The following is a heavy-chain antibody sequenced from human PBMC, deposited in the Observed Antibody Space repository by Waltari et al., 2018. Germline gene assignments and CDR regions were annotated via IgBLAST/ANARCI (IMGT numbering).Heavy chain of an antibody. CDR1: LGSFSTVL. CDR2: IYTREGT. V-gene: IGHV4-61*02. CDR3: SGDNPQPAFLYDVWGGYYARDMDD. D-gene: IGHD3-3*01. J-gene: IGHJ6*02. Sequence: VQPHTSGAGRVEPSHTLSVPCPVSLGSFSTVLSPVRGLRPPAGEGLWGSGRIYTREGTNYNAAIKSRGTIKVDTSKNRCALKLGSVTAADTAVKYCSGDNPQPAFLYDVWGGYYARDMDDWGQGTTVTVSS.